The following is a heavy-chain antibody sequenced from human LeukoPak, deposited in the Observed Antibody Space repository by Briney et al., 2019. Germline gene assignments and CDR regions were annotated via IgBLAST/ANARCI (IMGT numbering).Heavy chain of an antibody. CDR1: GFTFSNYW. CDR2: IDGDGSYT. J-gene: IGHJ5*02. Sequence: PGGSLRLSCAASGFTFSNYWMYWVRQVPGKGLVWVSHIDGDGSYTDYADSVKGRFTFSRDNAKNTLYLQMNNLRVEDTAVYYCARARATSGKNWFDPWGQGTLVTVSS. V-gene: IGHV3-74*01. D-gene: IGHD6-13*01. CDR3: ARARATSGKNWFDP.